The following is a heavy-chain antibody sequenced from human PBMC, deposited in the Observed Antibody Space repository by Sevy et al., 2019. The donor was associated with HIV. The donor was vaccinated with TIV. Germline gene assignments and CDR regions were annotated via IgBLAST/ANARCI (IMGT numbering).Heavy chain of an antibody. D-gene: IGHD3-22*01. V-gene: IGHV3-74*01. J-gene: IGHJ3*02. CDR3: ARGPDYYDSSGHDAFDI. CDR2: INSDGSST. CDR1: GFTFSSYW. Sequence: GGSLRLSCAASGFTFSSYWMHWVRQGPGKGLVWVSRINSDGSSTSYADSVKGRFTISRDNAKNTVYLQMNSLRAEDTGVYYCARGPDYYDSSGHDAFDIWGQGTMVTVSS.